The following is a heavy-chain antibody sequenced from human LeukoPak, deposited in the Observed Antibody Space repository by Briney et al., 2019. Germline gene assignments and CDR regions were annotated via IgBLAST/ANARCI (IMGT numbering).Heavy chain of an antibody. J-gene: IGHJ4*02. CDR1: GGSISSGGYY. CDR2: IYYSGST. Sequence: SETLSLTCTVSGGSISSGGYYWSWIRQHPGEGLEWIGYIYYSGSTYYNPSLKSRVTIPVDTSKNQFSLKLSSVTAADTAVYYCARERITGTTQAFDYWGQGTLVTVSS. V-gene: IGHV4-31*03. D-gene: IGHD1-20*01. CDR3: ARERITGTTQAFDY.